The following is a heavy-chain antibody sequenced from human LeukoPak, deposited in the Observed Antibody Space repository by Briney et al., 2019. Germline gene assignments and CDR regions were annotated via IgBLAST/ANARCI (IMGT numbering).Heavy chain of an antibody. V-gene: IGHV3-13*04. CDR3: ARGALGFDY. J-gene: IGHJ4*02. CDR1: GFTFSSYD. Sequence: GGSLRLSCAASGFTFSSYDIQWVRQATGKGLGWVSSIGTAGDTYYAGSVKGRFTLPRENAKKSSYLQMNNLGAGDTAVYYCARGALGFDYWGQGTLVTVSS. CDR2: IGTAGDT.